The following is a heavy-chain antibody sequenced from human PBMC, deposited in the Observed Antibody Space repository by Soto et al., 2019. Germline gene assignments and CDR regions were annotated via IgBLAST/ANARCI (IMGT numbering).Heavy chain of an antibody. Sequence: LEILSLTCTVSGGSIISSSYYWGWIRQPPRKGLEWIGNIYYSGSTYYNQSLKSRVTISVDTSKNQFSLKLSSVTAADTAVYYCARHAPYCSSTSHCAYGMDVWGQGTTVTVSS. D-gene: IGHD2-2*01. CDR2: IYYSGST. J-gene: IGHJ6*02. CDR1: GGSIISSSYY. CDR3: ARHAPYCSSTSHCAYGMDV. V-gene: IGHV4-39*01.